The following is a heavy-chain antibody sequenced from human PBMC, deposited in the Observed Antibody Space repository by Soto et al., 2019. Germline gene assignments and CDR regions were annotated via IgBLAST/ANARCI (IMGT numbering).Heavy chain of an antibody. V-gene: IGHV1-69*01. CDR2: FIPMFNRP. J-gene: IGHJ6*02. Sequence: QVQLVQSGAEVKKPGSSVKVSCKASGGTFSSYAISWVRQAPGQGLEWLGGFIPMFNRPHSARKFQGRVTITADESTTTAYMDLLSLRSEDTAVYYCARGQFHHVSNYYYALDVWGQGTTVTVSS. CDR1: GGTFSSYA. CDR3: ARGQFHHVSNYYYALDV.